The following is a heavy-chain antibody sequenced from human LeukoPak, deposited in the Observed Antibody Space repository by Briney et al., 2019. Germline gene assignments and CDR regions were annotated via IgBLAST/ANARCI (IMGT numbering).Heavy chain of an antibody. Sequence: ASVTVSCKASGYTFTHYCITWVRQAPGQGLEWMGWISTNHGNTNYAQKIQGRVTMTTATSTSTAYMELRNLRSDDTAMYYCARDQIRQGLPGYWGQGTLVTVSS. J-gene: IGHJ4*02. D-gene: IGHD6-19*01. V-gene: IGHV1-18*01. CDR1: GYTFTHYC. CDR3: ARDQIRQGLPGY. CDR2: ISTNHGNT.